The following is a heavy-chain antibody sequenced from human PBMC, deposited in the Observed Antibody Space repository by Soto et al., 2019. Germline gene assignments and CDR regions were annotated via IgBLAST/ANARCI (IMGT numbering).Heavy chain of an antibody. V-gene: IGHV4-39*01. CDR1: VGSISSSRCY. Sequence: ETLFRSRTVSVGSISSSRCYWGWVREPPGKGLEWIASIKYSGTTFYNPSLKSRVTLSVDTSKNQFALKLSSVTAAETAVYYCARHGITGSYYDACDIWGQGTVVTVSS. CDR2: IKYSGTT. CDR3: ARHGITGSYYDACDI. J-gene: IGHJ3*02. D-gene: IGHD1-26*01.